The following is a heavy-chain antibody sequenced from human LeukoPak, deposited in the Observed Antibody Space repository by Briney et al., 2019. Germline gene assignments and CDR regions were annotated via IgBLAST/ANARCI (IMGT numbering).Heavy chain of an antibody. D-gene: IGHD2-8*01. V-gene: IGHV3-20*03. CDR2: INWKGGRT. J-gene: IGHJ4*02. Sequence: INWKGGRTGYADSVKGRFTISRDNAKNSLYLQMNSLRAEDTALYYCAREDCTNGVCSHFDYWGQGTLVTVSS. CDR3: AREDCTNGVCSHFDY.